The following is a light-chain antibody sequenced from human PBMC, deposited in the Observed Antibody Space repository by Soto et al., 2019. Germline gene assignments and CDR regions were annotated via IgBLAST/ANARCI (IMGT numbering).Light chain of an antibody. CDR2: DVS. CDR1: SSDVGGYNY. V-gene: IGLV2-14*01. CDR3: SSYSSSSTYV. Sequence: QSALTQPASVSGSPGQSITISCTGTSSDVGGYNYVSWYQQHPGKAPKLMIYDVSNRPSGVSNRFSGSKSGNTASLTISGLQAEDDADYYCSSYSSSSTYVFGTGTKVT. J-gene: IGLJ1*01.